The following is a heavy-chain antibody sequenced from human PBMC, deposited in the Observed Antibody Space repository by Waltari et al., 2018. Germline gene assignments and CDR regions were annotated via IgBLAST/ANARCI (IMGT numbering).Heavy chain of an antibody. J-gene: IGHJ4*02. Sequence: QVQLVESGGGVVQPGRSLRLSCAVSGFTFSSYAMHWVRQAPGKGLEWVAVISYEGRNKYYADSVKGRFTISRDNSKNTLYLQMNSLRAEDTAVYYCARGPYSYCSGGSCYSSGDYWGQGTLVTVSS. CDR3: ARGPYSYCSGGSCYSSGDY. CDR2: ISYEGRNK. D-gene: IGHD2-15*01. V-gene: IGHV3-30*04. CDR1: GFTFSSYA.